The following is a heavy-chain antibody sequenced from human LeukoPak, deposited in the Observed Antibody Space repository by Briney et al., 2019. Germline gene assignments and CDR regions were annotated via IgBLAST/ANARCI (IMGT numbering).Heavy chain of an antibody. CDR1: GGSISSYY. D-gene: IGHD2-15*01. J-gene: IGHJ5*02. Sequence: SETLSLTCTVSGGSISSYYWSWIRQPPGKGLEWIGYTHYSGSTNYNPPLKSRVTISVDTSKNQFSLNLRSVTAADTAVYYCAGCSGASCFSWSDPWGQGTLVTVSS. V-gene: IGHV4-59*01. CDR3: AGCSGASCFSWSDP. CDR2: THYSGST.